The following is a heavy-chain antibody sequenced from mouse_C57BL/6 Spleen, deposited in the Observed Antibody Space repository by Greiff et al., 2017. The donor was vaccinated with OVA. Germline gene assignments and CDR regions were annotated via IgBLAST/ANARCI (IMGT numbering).Heavy chain of an antibody. V-gene: IGHV1-18*01. CDR1: GYTFTDYN. J-gene: IGHJ3*01. CDR2: INPNNGGT. CDR3: ARRAYYYGSSPWFAY. D-gene: IGHD1-1*01. Sequence: EVQLQQSGPELVKPGASVKIPCKASGYTFTDYNTDWVKQSHGKSLEWIGDINPNNGGTIYNQKFKGKATLTVDKSSSTAYMELRSLTSEDTAVYYCARRAYYYGSSPWFAYWGQGTLVTVSA.